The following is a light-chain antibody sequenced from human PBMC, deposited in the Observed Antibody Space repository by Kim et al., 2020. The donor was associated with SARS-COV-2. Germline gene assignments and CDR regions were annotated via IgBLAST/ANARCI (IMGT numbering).Light chain of an antibody. J-gene: IGLJ1*01. Sequence: SYELTQPPSVSVSPGQTASITCSGDKLGDKHACWYQQKPGQSPVLVIYQDSKRPSGIPERFSGSNSGNTATLTISGTQAIDEADYYCQAWDSTTYVFGAGTKVTVL. CDR3: QAWDSTTYV. CDR2: QDS. V-gene: IGLV3-1*01. CDR1: KLGDKH.